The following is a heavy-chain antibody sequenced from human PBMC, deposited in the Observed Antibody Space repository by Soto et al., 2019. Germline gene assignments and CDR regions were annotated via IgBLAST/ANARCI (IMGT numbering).Heavy chain of an antibody. CDR2: MNPNSGNT. CDR3: SARDYGSPALYYGMYV. CDR1: GYTFTSYD. V-gene: IGHV1-8*01. D-gene: IGHD2-15*01. Sequence: ASVKVSCKASGYTFTSYDINWVRQATGQGLEWMGWMNPNSGNTGYAQKFQGRVTMTRNTSISTAYMELSSLRSEDTAVYYRSARDYGSPALYYGMYVWGQGTTFAVSS. J-gene: IGHJ6*02.